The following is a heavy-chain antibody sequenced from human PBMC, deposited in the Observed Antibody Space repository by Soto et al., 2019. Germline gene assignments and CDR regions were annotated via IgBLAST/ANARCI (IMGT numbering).Heavy chain of an antibody. J-gene: IGHJ5*02. CDR3: AKDTGDCSRTNCNPGNNWFDP. CDR1: GFTFSSYG. D-gene: IGHD2-2*01. CDR2: ISYDGNKK. Sequence: GGSLRLSFAASGFTFSSYGMHWDRQAPGKGLEWVAIISYDGNKKYYADSVKGRFTISRDNSKNTLYLQMNSLRAEDTAIYFCAKDTGDCSRTNCNPGNNWFDPWGQGTLVTVSS. V-gene: IGHV3-30*18.